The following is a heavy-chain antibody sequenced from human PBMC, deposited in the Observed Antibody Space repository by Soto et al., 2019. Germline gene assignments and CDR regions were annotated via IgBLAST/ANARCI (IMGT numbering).Heavy chain of an antibody. CDR3: ARAPGGSGRGYFDY. J-gene: IGHJ4*02. CDR2: IYHSGNS. D-gene: IGHD3-10*01. CDR1: GGFISRGNW. Sequence: QVQLQESGPGLVKPSGTLSLTCAVSGGFISRGNWWRWVRQPPGKGLEWIGQIYHSGNSNYNPSLRSRVTISVDKSKTQCSLKLNSVTAADTAVYYCARAPGGSGRGYFDYWGQGALVTVSS. V-gene: IGHV4-4*02.